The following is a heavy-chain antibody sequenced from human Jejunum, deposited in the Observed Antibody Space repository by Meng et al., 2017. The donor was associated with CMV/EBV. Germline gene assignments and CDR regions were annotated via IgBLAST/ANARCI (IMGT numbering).Heavy chain of an antibody. CDR2: IYYTGGT. Sequence: LTCTVSGGSIGGYYWSWIRQPPGKGLEWVGYIYYTGGTNYNPSLESRASIALDRSKNQISLKLTSVTAADTAVYYCARVRGGFDPWGQGTRVTVSS. CDR3: ARVRGGFDP. CDR1: GGSIGGYY. J-gene: IGHJ5*02. V-gene: IGHV4-59*01.